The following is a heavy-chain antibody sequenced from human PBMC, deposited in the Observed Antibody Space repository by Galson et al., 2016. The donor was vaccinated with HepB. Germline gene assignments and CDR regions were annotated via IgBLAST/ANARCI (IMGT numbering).Heavy chain of an antibody. D-gene: IGHD2-15*01. CDR1: GFTFSTSA. Sequence: SLRLSCAASGFTFSTSAMSWVRHAPGKGLEWLSVISGGGRGTDYADSVKGRFTISRDNSEKTVYLQKISLRVEDTAVYYCAKMEIAAFVHPRLVDYWGQGTLVTVSS. J-gene: IGHJ4*02. V-gene: IGHV3-23*01. CDR3: AKMEIAAFVHPRLVDY. CDR2: ISGGGRGT.